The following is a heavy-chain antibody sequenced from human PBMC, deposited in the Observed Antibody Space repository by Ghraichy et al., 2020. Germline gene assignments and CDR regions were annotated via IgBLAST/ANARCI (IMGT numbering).Heavy chain of an antibody. CDR2: IKQDGSEK. CDR3: ARGYGDYYLVYYFDY. CDR1: GFTFSSYW. V-gene: IGHV3-7*01. Sequence: GSLRLSCAASGFTFSSYWMSWVRQAPGKGLEWVANIKQDGSEKYYVDSVKGRFTISRDNAKNSLYLQMNSLRAEDTAVYYCARGYGDYYLVYYFDYWGQGTLVTVSS. D-gene: IGHD4-17*01. J-gene: IGHJ4*02.